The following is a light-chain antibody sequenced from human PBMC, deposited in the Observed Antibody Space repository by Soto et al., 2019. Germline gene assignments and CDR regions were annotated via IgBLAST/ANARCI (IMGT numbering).Light chain of an antibody. J-gene: IGLJ1*01. CDR3: SSYTSSSTLV. V-gene: IGLV2-14*01. CDR2: EVS. Sequence: QSALTQPSSVSGSLGQSITISCTVTSSDIGGYNYFSWYQQHPGKAPKLMIYEVSNRPSGVSNRFSGSKSGNTASLTISGLQAEDEADYYCSSYTSSSTLVFGTGTKVTVL. CDR1: SSDIGGYNY.